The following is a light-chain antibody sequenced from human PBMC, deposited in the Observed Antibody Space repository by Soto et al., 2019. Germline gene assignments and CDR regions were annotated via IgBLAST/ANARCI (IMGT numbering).Light chain of an antibody. J-gene: IGKJ4*01. V-gene: IGKV1-6*01. CDR2: AAS. CDR1: QGIRND. Sequence: AVQMTQSPSSLSASVGDRVSITCRASQGIRNDLGWYQQKPGKAPKLLIYAASSLQSGVPSRFSGSGSGTDFTLTISSLQPEDFATYYCLQDYNYPLTFGGGTKVDIK. CDR3: LQDYNYPLT.